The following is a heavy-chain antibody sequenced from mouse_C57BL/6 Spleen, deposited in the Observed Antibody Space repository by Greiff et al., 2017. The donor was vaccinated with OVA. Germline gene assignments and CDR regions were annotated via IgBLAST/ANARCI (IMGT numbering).Heavy chain of an antibody. CDR3: ARRPYYGNYLDY. J-gene: IGHJ2*01. CDR1: GYTFTDYN. V-gene: IGHV1-18*01. Sequence: VQLQQSGPELVKPGASVKIPCKASGYTFTDYNMDWVKQSHGKSLEWIGDINPNNGGTSYNQKFKGKATLTVDKSSSTAYMELRSLTSEDTAVYYCARRPYYGNYLDYWGQGTTLTVSS. D-gene: IGHD2-10*01. CDR2: INPNNGGT.